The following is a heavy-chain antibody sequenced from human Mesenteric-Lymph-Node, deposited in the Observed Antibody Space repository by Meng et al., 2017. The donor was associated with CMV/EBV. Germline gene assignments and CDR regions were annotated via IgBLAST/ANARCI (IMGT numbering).Heavy chain of an antibody. V-gene: IGHV1-69*05. CDR1: GGTFSSYA. CDR3: AEYSGYEGWFDP. J-gene: IGHJ5*02. CDR2: IIPIFGTA. D-gene: IGHD5-12*01. Sequence: SVKVSCKASGGTFSSYAISWVRQAPGQGLEWMGGIIPIFGTANYAQKFQGRVTITTDESTSTAYMELSSLRSEDTAVYYCAEYSGYEGWFDPWGQGTLVTVSS.